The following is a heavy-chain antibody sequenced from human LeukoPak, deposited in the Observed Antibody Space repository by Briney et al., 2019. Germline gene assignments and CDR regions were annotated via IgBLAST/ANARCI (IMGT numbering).Heavy chain of an antibody. CDR1: GFTFSSYA. Sequence: PGGSLRLSCAASGFTFSSYAMSWVRQAPGKGLEWVSAISGSGGSTCYADSVKGRFTISGDNSKNTLYLQMNSLRAEDTAVYYCAKDRSLLVVVAATSDYWGQGTLVTVSS. D-gene: IGHD2-15*01. V-gene: IGHV3-23*01. J-gene: IGHJ4*02. CDR3: AKDRSLLVVVAATSDY. CDR2: ISGSGGST.